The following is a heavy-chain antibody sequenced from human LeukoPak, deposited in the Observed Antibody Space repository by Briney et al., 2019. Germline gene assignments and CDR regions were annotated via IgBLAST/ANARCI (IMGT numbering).Heavy chain of an antibody. CDR3: ARGGVAGSAYYYMDV. CDR2: IYTSGST. J-gene: IGHJ6*03. CDR1: GGSISSYY. Sequence: SETLSLTCTVSGGSISSYYWSWIRQPAGKRLEWIGRIYTSGSTNYNPSLKSRVTMSVDTSKNQFSLKLSSVTAADTAVYYCARGGVAGSAYYYMDVWGKGTTVTVSS. D-gene: IGHD3-10*01. V-gene: IGHV4-4*07.